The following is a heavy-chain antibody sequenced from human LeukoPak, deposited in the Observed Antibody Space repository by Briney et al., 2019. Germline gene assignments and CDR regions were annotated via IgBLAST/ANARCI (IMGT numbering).Heavy chain of an antibody. D-gene: IGHD3-3*01. V-gene: IGHV3-30-3*01. CDR2: ISYDGSNK. CDR3: ARDGVLRFLEWLSYFDD. J-gene: IGHJ4*02. CDR1: GFTFSSYA. Sequence: GGSLRLSCAASGFTFSSYAMHWVRQAPGKGLEWVAVISYDGSNKYYADSVKGRFTISRDNSKNTLYLQMNSLRAEDTAVYYCARDGVLRFLEWLSYFDDWGQGTLVTVSS.